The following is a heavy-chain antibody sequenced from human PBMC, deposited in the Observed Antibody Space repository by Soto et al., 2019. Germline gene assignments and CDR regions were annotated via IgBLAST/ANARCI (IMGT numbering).Heavy chain of an antibody. D-gene: IGHD3-9*01. CDR2: IYYSGST. V-gene: IGHV4-59*01. Sequence: PSETLSLTCTVSGGSISSYYWSWIRQPPGKGLEWIGYIYYSGSTNSNPSLKSRVTISVDTSKNQFSLKLSSVTAADTAVYYCARDQGGDILTGYYPDYYYGMDVWGQGTTVTVSS. CDR1: GGSISSYY. J-gene: IGHJ6*02. CDR3: ARDQGGDILTGYYPDYYYGMDV.